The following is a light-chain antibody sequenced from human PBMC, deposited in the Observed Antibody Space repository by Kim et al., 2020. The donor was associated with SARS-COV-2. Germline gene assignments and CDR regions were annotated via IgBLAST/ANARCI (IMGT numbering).Light chain of an antibody. Sequence: GQSITISCTGTSSDVGGYNYVSWYQQHPGKAPKLMIYDVSNRPSGVSNRFSGSKSGNTASLTISGLQAEDEADYYCSSYTSSSTRVFGGGTKLTVL. CDR1: SSDVGGYNY. V-gene: IGLV2-14*03. CDR2: DVS. CDR3: SSYTSSSTRV. J-gene: IGLJ3*02.